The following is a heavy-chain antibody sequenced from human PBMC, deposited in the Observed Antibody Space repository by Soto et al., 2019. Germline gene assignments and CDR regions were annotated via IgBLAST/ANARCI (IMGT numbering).Heavy chain of an antibody. CDR2: ISYDGSNK. Sequence: QVQLVESGGGVVQPGRSLRLSCAASGFTFSSYGMHWVRQAPGKGLEWVAVISYDGSNKYYADSVKGRFTISRDNSKNTLYLQMNSLRAEDTAVYYCAKCGPIAAPNYCYGMDVWGQGTTVTVSS. J-gene: IGHJ6*02. CDR1: GFTFSSYG. CDR3: AKCGPIAAPNYCYGMDV. D-gene: IGHD6-6*01. V-gene: IGHV3-30*18.